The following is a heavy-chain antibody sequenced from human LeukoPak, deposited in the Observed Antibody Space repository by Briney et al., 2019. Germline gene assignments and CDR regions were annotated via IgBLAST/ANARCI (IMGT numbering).Heavy chain of an antibody. CDR2: IIPILGIA. CDR1: GGTFSSYA. CDR3: AKGGVDY. V-gene: IGHV1-69*04. D-gene: IGHD3-16*01. Sequence: SVKVSSKDSGGTFSSYAISWVRQAPGQGLEWMGRIIPILGIANYAQNFQCRVTITADKSTSTAYMELSSLGCEDTAVYYCAKGGVDYWGQGTLVTDSS. J-gene: IGHJ4*02.